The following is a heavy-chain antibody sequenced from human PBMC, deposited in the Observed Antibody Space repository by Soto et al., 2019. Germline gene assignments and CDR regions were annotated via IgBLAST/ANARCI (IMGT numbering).Heavy chain of an antibody. J-gene: IGHJ4*02. V-gene: IGHV3-48*01. CDR3: ARDKAMDDY. Sequence: EVRLVESGGGLVQPGSSLRLSCAASGFTFSTYTMNWVRQAPGKGLEWISHITSTSNIIYSADSVKGRFTISRDNAKNSLYLQMNSLRVEDTAVYYCARDKAMDDYWGQGTLVTVSS. CDR2: ITSTSNII. CDR1: GFTFSTYT. D-gene: IGHD5-18*01.